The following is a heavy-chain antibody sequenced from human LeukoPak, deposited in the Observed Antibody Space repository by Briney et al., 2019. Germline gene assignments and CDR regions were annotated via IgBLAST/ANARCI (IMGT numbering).Heavy chain of an antibody. J-gene: IGHJ4*02. V-gene: IGHV4-4*07. CDR3: AREGGPYRPLDY. Sequence: PSETLSLTCTVSGGSISSYYWSWIRQPAGKGLEWIGRIYSSGSTNYNPSLKSRVTMSVDTSKNHFSLRLSSVTAADTAVYYCAREGGPYRPLDYSGQGTLVTVSS. CDR1: GGSISSYY. CDR2: IYSSGST.